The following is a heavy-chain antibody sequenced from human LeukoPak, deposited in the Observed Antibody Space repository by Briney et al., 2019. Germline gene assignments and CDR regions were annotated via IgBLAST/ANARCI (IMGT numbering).Heavy chain of an antibody. CDR3: AKDLGGSTDY. Sequence: GGSLRLSCAASGFTFNNYAVSWVRQAPGKGLEWVSLIRGSTYYADSVKGRFTISRDNSQKTVYLQMNSLRAEDTALYYCAKDLGGSTDYWGQGALVTVSS. J-gene: IGHJ4*02. V-gene: IGHV3-23*01. CDR1: GFTFNNYA. D-gene: IGHD5-12*01. CDR2: IRGST.